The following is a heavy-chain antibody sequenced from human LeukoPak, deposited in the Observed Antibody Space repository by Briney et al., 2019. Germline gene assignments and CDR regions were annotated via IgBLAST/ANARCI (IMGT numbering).Heavy chain of an antibody. CDR3: AELGITMIGGV. V-gene: IGHV3-73*01. Sequence: GGSLRLSCAASGFTFSGSAMHWVRQASGKGLEWVGRIRSKANGYATAYAASVKGRFTISRDDSKNTAYLQMNSLRAEDTAVYYCAELGITMIGGVWGKGTTVTISS. J-gene: IGHJ6*04. CDR2: IRSKANGYAT. D-gene: IGHD3-10*02. CDR1: GFTFSGSA.